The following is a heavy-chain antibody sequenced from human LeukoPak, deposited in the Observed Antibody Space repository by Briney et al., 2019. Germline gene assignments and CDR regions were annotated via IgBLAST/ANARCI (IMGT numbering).Heavy chain of an antibody. J-gene: IGHJ4*02. CDR1: GFTFSDYY. CDR3: AKDYGIAVARSGY. CDR2: ISSSGSTI. D-gene: IGHD6-19*01. V-gene: IGHV3-11*01. Sequence: GGSLRLSCAASGFTFSDYYMSWIRQAPGKGLEWVSYISSSGSTIYYADSVRGRFTISRDNSKNTLYLQMNSLRAEDTAVYYCAKDYGIAVARSGYWGQGTLVTVSS.